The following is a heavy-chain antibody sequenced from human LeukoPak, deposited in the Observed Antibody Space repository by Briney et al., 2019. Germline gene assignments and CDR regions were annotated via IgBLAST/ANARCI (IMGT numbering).Heavy chain of an antibody. CDR1: GGSISSYY. D-gene: IGHD3-10*01. CDR3: ARVETVLWFGELDHPMNWFDP. Sequence: SETLSLTCTVSGGSISSYYWSWIRQPPGKGLEWIGYIYYSGSTNYNPSLKSRVTISVDTSKNQFSLKLNSVTAADTAVYYCARVETVLWFGELDHPMNWFDPWGQGTLVTVSS. CDR2: IYYSGST. J-gene: IGHJ5*02. V-gene: IGHV4-59*01.